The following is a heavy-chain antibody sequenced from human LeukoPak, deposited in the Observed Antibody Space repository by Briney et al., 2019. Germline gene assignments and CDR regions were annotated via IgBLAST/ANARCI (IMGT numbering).Heavy chain of an antibody. CDR2: INNDGRMI. D-gene: IGHD2-15*01. J-gene: IGHJ4*02. Sequence: PGGSLRLSCAASGFYFNTYWMHWVRHDPGKGLVWVSRINNDGRMITYADSVKGRFTISRDNAKNMVYLQMNSLSAEDTAIYYCVTGIGDYWGQGILADVSS. CDR1: GFYFNTYW. CDR3: VTGIGDY. V-gene: IGHV3-74*03.